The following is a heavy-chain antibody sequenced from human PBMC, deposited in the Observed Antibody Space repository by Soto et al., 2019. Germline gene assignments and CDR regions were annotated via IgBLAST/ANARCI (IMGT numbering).Heavy chain of an antibody. CDR2: INHSGST. D-gene: IGHD1-26*01. J-gene: IGHJ4*02. CDR3: ARGASFKGSYYSN. Sequence: PSETLSLTCAVYGGSFSGYYWSWIRQPPGKGLEWIGEINHSGSTNHNPSLKSRVTISVDTSKNQFSLKLSSVTAADTAVYYCARGASFKGSYYSNWGQGTLVTVSS. V-gene: IGHV4-34*01. CDR1: GGSFSGYY.